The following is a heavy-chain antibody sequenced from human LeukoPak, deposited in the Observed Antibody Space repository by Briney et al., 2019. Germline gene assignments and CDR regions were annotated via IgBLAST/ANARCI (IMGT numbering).Heavy chain of an antibody. CDR3: ARDLGGDY. Sequence: ASVKLSCKASGYTFTCYYMHWMRQAPGQGLEWMGWINLNSGGTNYAKTFQGRVTMTRDTSISTAYMELSRLRSDDTAVYYCARDLGGDYWGQGTLVSVSS. J-gene: IGHJ4*02. CDR2: INLNSGGT. CDR1: GYTFTCYY. V-gene: IGHV1-2*02.